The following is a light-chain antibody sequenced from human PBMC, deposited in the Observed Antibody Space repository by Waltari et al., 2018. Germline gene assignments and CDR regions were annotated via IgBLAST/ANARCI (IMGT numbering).Light chain of an antibody. CDR2: CTS. V-gene: IGKV3-20*01. CDR1: QSVSSTY. J-gene: IGKJ5*01. Sequence: EIVLTQSPGTLSLSPGERATLSCRAIQSVSSTYLAWYQQKPGQAPRLLIYCTSSRVTGISDRFSGSGSGTDFTLTINRLEPEDFAMYYCQQYDSSSITFGQGTRLEIK. CDR3: QQYDSSSIT.